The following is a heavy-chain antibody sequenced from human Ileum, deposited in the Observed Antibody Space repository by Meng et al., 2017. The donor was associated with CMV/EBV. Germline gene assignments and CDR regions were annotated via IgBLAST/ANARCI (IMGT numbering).Heavy chain of an antibody. D-gene: IGHD3-22*01. J-gene: IGHJ2*01. CDR1: SC. Sequence: SCLSWIRQHPGKGLEWIGYIYYSGSIYSNPSLKIRVTISVDTSKNQSSLKLNSVTAADTAVYYCARENPPNYYDSSGPNDWYFDLWGRGTLVTVSS. V-gene: IGHV4-31*02. CDR3: ARENPPNYYDSSGPNDWYFDL. CDR2: IYYSGSI.